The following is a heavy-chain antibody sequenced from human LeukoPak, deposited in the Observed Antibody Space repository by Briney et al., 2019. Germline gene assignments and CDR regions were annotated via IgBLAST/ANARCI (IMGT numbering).Heavy chain of an antibody. Sequence: SETLSLTCTVSGGSVSSRSHYWSWIRQPPGKRLEWIGYIYYSGSTNYNPSLKSRVTISVDTSKNQFSLKLTSVTAADTAIYYCARDPSQSAGFFDDWGQGTLVTVSS. CDR1: GGSVSSRSHY. CDR3: ARDPSQSAGFFDD. J-gene: IGHJ4*02. D-gene: IGHD3-9*01. V-gene: IGHV4-61*01. CDR2: IYYSGST.